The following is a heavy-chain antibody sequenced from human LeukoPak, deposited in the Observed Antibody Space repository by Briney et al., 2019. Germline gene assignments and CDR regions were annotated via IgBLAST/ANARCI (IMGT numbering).Heavy chain of an antibody. CDR3: ASCFGSYYEDY. D-gene: IGHD1-26*01. CDR2: IKQDGSEK. CDR1: GFTFSSYW. Sequence: GGSLRLSCAASGFTFSSYWMSWVRQPPGKGLEWVANIKQDGSEKYYVDSVKGRFTISRDNAKNSLYLQMDSLRAEDTAVYYCASCFGSYYEDYWGQGTLVTVSS. V-gene: IGHV3-7*01. J-gene: IGHJ4*02.